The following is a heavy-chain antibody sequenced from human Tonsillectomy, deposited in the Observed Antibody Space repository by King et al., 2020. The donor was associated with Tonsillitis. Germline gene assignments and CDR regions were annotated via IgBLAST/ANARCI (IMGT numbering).Heavy chain of an antibody. V-gene: IGHV4-4*07. CDR1: GGSISSYY. D-gene: IGHD2-2*01. J-gene: IGHJ2*01. CDR3: ATRYFVVVPAAIFRDL. Sequence: QLQESGPGLVKPSETLSLTCTVSGGSISSYYWSWIRQPAGKGLEWIGRIYTSGSTNYNPSLKSRVTMSVDTSKNQFSLKLSSVTAADTAVYYCATRYFVVVPAAIFRDLWGRGTLVTVSS. CDR2: IYTSGST.